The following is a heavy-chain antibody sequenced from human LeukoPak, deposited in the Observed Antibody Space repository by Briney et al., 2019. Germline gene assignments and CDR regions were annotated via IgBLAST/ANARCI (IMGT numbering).Heavy chain of an antibody. D-gene: IGHD6-19*01. CDR1: GFTVSSNY. CDR3: ARGLYSSGWYVPELDY. V-gene: IGHV3-53*01. CDR2: IYSGGST. J-gene: IGHJ4*02. Sequence: GGSLRLSCAASGFTVSSNYMSWVRQAPGKGLEWVSVIYSGGSTFYADSVEGRFSISRDNSKNTLYLQMNSLRAGDTAVYYCARGLYSSGWYVPELDYWGQGTLVAVSS.